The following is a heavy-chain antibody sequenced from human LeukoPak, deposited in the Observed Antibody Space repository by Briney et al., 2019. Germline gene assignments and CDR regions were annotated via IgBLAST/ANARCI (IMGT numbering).Heavy chain of an antibody. CDR3: ARRAYGSGSFYFDY. CDR1: GGSISSYY. CDR2: IYDSGST. Sequence: KPSETLSLTCTVSGGSISSYYWSWIRQPPGKGLEWIAYIYDSGSTIYNPSLKSRVTISLDTSKNHFSLKLTSVTAADTAVYYCARRAYGSGSFYFDYWGQGILVTASS. V-gene: IGHV4-59*08. J-gene: IGHJ4*02. D-gene: IGHD3-10*01.